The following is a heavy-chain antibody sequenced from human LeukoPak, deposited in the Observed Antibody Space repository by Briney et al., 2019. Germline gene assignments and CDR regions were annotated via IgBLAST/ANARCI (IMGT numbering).Heavy chain of an antibody. Sequence: GGSLRLSCAASGFTFSNYAMSWVRQAPGKGLQWVSGISGSGASTSFADSVKGRFTFSRDNSKNTVYLQMNSLRADDTAVYYCAKSHGDYYYYYGMDVWGQGTTVTVSS. CDR2: ISGSGAST. CDR1: GFTFSNYA. V-gene: IGHV3-23*01. CDR3: AKSHGDYYYYYGMDV. J-gene: IGHJ6*02.